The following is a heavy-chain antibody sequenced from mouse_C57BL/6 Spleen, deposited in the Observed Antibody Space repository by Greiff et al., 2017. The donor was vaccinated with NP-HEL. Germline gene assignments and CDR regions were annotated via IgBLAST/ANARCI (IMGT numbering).Heavy chain of an antibody. V-gene: IGHV2-6-1*01. D-gene: IGHD2-4*01. CDR1: GFSLTSYG. J-gene: IGHJ4*01. CDR2: IWSDGST. CDR3: ARHELRRGYAMDY. Sequence: QVQLQQSGPGLVAPSQSLSITCTVSGFSLTSYGVHWVRQPPGKGLEWLVVIWSDGSTTYNSALKSRLSISKDNSKSQVFLKMNSLQTDDTAMYYCARHELRRGYAMDYWGQGTSVTVSS.